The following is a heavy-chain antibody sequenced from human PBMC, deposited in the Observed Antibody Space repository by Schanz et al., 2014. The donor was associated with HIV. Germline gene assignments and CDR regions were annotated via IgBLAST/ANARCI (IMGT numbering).Heavy chain of an antibody. CDR3: AKGQDWPGPQLDH. Sequence: GAEVKKPGASVKVSCKTSGYTFASYGITWVRQAPGQGLDWVGWISPYNGDRKYDQKFQGRVTLTTDTSTNTAYMELRSLRSDDTAVYYCAKGQDWPGPQLDHWGHGSLVIVSS. CDR2: ISPYNGDR. CDR1: GYTFASYG. D-gene: IGHD3-9*01. J-gene: IGHJ4*03. V-gene: IGHV1-18*01.